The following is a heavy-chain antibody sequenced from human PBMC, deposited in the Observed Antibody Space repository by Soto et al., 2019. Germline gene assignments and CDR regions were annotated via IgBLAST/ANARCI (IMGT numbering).Heavy chain of an antibody. CDR2: IDPGNGNT. D-gene: IGHD3-9*01. Sequence: QVQLVQSGAEVKNPGASVKVSCRASGYTFTGNAIHWIRQAPGQRLEWIGKIDPGNGNTKYSQNFQGRVTITRDTSASAAYMELNTLGSEDTSIYYCARSETGSSRFDYWGQGTLVTVSS. CDR1: GYTFTGNA. V-gene: IGHV1-3*01. J-gene: IGHJ4*02. CDR3: ARSETGSSRFDY.